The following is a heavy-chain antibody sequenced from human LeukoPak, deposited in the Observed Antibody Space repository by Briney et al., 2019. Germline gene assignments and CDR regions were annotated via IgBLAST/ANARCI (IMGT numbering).Heavy chain of an antibody. CDR1: GGSISSGGYS. CDR3: ARHLGVITKYYFDY. J-gene: IGHJ4*02. CDR2: IYHSGST. D-gene: IGHD3-22*01. V-gene: IGHV4-30-2*01. Sequence: PSETLSLTCAVSGGSISSGGYSWSWIRQPPGKGLEWIGYIYHSGSTYYNPSLKSRVTISVDTSKNQFSLKLSSVTAADTAVYYCARHLGVITKYYFDYWGQGTLVTVSS.